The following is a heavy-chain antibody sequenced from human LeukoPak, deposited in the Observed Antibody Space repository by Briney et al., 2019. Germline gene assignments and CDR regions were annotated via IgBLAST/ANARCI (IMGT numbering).Heavy chain of an antibody. J-gene: IGHJ5*02. CDR1: GFTFTNAW. CDR2: IKSKTDGGTT. V-gene: IGHV3-15*01. D-gene: IGHD6-6*01. Sequence: GGSLRLSCAASGFTFTNAWMSWVRQAPGKGLEWVGRIKSKTDGGTTDYAAPVKGRFTISRDDSKNTLYLQMNSLKTEDTAVYYCTTSRRQQLVQGNWFDPWGQGTLVTVSP. CDR3: TTSRRQQLVQGNWFDP.